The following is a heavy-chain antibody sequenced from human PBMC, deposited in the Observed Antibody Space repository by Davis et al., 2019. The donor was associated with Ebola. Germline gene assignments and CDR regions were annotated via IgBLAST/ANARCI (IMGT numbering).Heavy chain of an antibody. Sequence: SETLSLTCSVSGDSISSGVYYWNWISQHPGKGLEWIGYINHSGYTYYNPSLKSRLVISVDTSKNQFSLKLSSVTAADTAVYYCARGLYPWELDYWGQGTLVTVSS. CDR2: INHSGYT. CDR3: ARGLYPWELDY. J-gene: IGHJ4*02. V-gene: IGHV4-31*03. CDR1: GDSISSGVYY. D-gene: IGHD1-1*01.